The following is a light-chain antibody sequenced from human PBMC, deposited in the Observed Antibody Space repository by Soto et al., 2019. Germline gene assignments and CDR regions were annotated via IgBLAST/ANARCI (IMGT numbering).Light chain of an antibody. V-gene: IGKV3-15*01. CDR1: QSVYNN. CDR2: GAS. CDR3: QQYNNWPPVT. J-gene: IGKJ3*01. Sequence: EIVMTQSPATLSVSPGERATLSCRASQSVYNNLAWYQQKPGQAPRLLIYGASTRATGIPARFSGSGSGTEFTLTISSLQSDDGAVYFYQQYNNWPPVTVGPGTKVDIK.